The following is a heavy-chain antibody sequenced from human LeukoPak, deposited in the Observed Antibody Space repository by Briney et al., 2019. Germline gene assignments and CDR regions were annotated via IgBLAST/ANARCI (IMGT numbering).Heavy chain of an antibody. Sequence: SETLSLTCTVSGGSISSYYWSWIRQPPGKGLEWIGYIYYSGSTNYNPSLKSRVTISVDTSKNQFSLKLSSVTAADTAVYYCARDTGAHYYNDSSGYYDYWGQGTLVTVSS. J-gene: IGHJ4*02. V-gene: IGHV4-59*01. CDR3: ARDTGAHYYNDSSGYYDY. CDR1: GGSISSYY. D-gene: IGHD3-22*01. CDR2: IYYSGST.